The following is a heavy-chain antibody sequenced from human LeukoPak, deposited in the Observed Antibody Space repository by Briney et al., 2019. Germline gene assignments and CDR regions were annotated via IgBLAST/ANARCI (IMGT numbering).Heavy chain of an antibody. D-gene: IGHD4-23*01. CDR1: GGTFSRCA. CDR2: IIPIFGTA. Sequence: GSSVTVSCTTSGGTFSRCALSWVRRAPGQGLEWMGGIIPIFGTADYAQKFQGRVTITADESTSTAYMELSSLKSEDTAVYYCARHMTTVVSTMGYYYGMDVWGQGTTVTVSS. J-gene: IGHJ6*02. V-gene: IGHV1-69*01. CDR3: ARHMTTVVSTMGYYYGMDV.